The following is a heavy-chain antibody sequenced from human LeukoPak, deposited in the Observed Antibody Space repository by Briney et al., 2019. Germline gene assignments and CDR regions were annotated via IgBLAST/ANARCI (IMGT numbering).Heavy chain of an antibody. J-gene: IGHJ4*02. CDR3: AKAPVTTCRGAYCYPFDY. CDR1: GFTVSSNY. D-gene: IGHD2-21*01. CDR2: ISGSGNT. V-gene: IGHV3-53*01. Sequence: QTGGSLRLSCAASGFTVSSNYMSWVRQAPGKGLEWVSAISGSGNTYHADSVKGRFTISRDSSKNTLFLQMNRLRPEDAAVYYCAKAPVTTCRGAYCYPFDYWGQETLVTVSS.